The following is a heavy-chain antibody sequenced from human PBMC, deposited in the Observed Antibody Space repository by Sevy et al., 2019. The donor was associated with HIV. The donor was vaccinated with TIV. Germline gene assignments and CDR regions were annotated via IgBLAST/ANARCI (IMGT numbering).Heavy chain of an antibody. CDR1: GYSFTAYY. CDR2: INPNSDDT. D-gene: IGHD3-3*01. CDR3: AREVAIFGGQNGLDV. J-gene: IGHJ6*02. V-gene: IGHV1-2*02. Sequence: ASVKVSCKASGYSFTAYYMHWVRQVPGQGLEWMGWINPNSDDTNYAQKFQGRVTMTSDASVSTTYMELTRLRSDDTAIYYCAREVAIFGGQNGLDVWGQGTTVTVSS.